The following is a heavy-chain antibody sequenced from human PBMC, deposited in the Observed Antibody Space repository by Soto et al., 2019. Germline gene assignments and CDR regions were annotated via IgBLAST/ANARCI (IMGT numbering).Heavy chain of an antibody. J-gene: IGHJ4*02. V-gene: IGHV3-43*01. D-gene: IGHD5-12*01. CDR3: AKDGEGGDGYTQD. CDR2: ISWDGGST. CDR1: GFTFDDYT. Sequence: AGGSLRLSCAASGFTFDDYTMHWVRQAPGKGLEWVSLISWDGGSTYYADSVKGRFTISRDNSKNSLYLQMNSLRTEDTALYYCAKDGEGGDGYTQDSGQGTLVTVST.